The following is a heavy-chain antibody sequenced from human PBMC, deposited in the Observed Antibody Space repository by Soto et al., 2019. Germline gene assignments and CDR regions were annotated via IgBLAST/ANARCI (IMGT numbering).Heavy chain of an antibody. Sequence: QVQLQESAPGLVKPSQTLSLTCTISGGSISSGDYYWSWIRQPPGKGLEWIGYIYYSGSTYYNPSLKSRVTISVDTSNNQFSRKLSSLTAADTAVHYCARDHWAGRCFHYWGQGTLVTVSS. J-gene: IGHJ4*02. CDR1: GGSISSGDYY. CDR2: IYYSGST. CDR3: ARDHWAGRCFHY. V-gene: IGHV4-30-4*01. D-gene: IGHD1-26*01.